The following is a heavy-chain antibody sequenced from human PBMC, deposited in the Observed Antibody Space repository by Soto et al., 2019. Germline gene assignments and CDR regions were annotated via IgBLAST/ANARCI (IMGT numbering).Heavy chain of an antibody. CDR2: IYYSGST. D-gene: IGHD6-19*01. J-gene: IGHJ4*02. CDR3: ARVFDSSGWYAHFDY. Sequence: QVQLQESGPGLVKPSQTLSLTCTVSGGSISSGGYYWSWIRQHPGKGLEWIGYIYYSGSTYYNPSLKSRVTISVDTSKNQFSLKLSSVTAADTAVYYCARVFDSSGWYAHFDYWGQGTLVTVSS. CDR1: GGSISSGGYY. V-gene: IGHV4-31*03.